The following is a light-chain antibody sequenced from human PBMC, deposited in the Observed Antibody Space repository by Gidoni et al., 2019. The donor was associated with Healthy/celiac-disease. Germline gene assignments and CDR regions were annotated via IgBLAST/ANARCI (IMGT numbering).Light chain of an antibody. V-gene: IGKV1-39*01. CDR1: QSISSY. CDR2: AAY. CDR3: QQNYSTPRT. Sequence: DIQMTQSPSPLSASVGDRVTITCRASQSISSYLDWYQQKPGKAPKLLIYAAYSLESGVPSRFSGSGSGTDFTLTISSLQPDDFATYYCQQNYSTPRTFGQGTKVEIK. J-gene: IGKJ1*01.